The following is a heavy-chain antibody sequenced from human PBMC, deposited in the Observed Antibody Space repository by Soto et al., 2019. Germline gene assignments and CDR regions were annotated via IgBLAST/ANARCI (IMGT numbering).Heavy chain of an antibody. CDR2: INHSGRT. CDR1: VWSFNDYF. Sequence: QVPLQQWGAGLLQPSETLALTCAVYVWSFNDYFWSWIRQPPGKGLEWIGAINHSGRTYYEPSLRSRVTISVDTSKNQFSLRLSSVTAADTAVYYCARQATHFDYWGLGNRVTVSS. CDR3: ARQATHFDY. V-gene: IGHV4-34*01. J-gene: IGHJ4*02.